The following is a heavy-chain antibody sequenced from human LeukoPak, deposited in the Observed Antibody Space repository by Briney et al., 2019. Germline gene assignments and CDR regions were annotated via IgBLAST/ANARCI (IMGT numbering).Heavy chain of an antibody. CDR1: GYTSASYG. V-gene: IGHV1-18*01. CDR2: ISAYNGNT. J-gene: IGHJ5*02. D-gene: IGHD6-19*01. CDR3: ARECSVAGTDYSWFDP. Sequence: ASVKVSCKASGYTSASYGISWVRQAPGQGLEWMGWISAYNGNTNYAQKLQGRVTMTTDTSTSTAYMELRSLRSDDTAVYYCARECSVAGTDYSWFDPWGQGTLVTVSS.